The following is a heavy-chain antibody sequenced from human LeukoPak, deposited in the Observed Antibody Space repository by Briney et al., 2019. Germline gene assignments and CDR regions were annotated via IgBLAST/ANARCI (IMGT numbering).Heavy chain of an antibody. J-gene: IGHJ6*03. CDR2: IYYSGST. D-gene: IGHD6-25*01. CDR1: GGSISSSSYY. CDR3: ARDQAARHYMDV. Sequence: SETLSLTCTVSGGSISSSSYYWCWIRQPPGKGVGWIGSIYYSGSTYYNPSLKSRVTISVDTSKNQFSLKLSSVTAADTAVYYCARDQAARHYMDVWGKGTTVTVSS. V-gene: IGHV4-39*07.